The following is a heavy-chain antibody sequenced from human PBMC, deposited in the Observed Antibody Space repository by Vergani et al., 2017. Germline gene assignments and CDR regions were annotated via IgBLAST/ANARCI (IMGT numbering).Heavy chain of an antibody. J-gene: IGHJ6*03. D-gene: IGHD1-26*01. CDR2: IIPIVGTA. CDR3: AKSQHGGATYYYYYMDV. CDR1: GGTFSSYA. Sequence: QVQLVQSGAEVTKPGSSVKVSCKASGGTFSSYAISGVRQAPGQGLEWMGGIIPIVGTANYAHKVQGRDTITADESTSTAYMELSSLRSEDTAVYYCAKSQHGGATYYYYYMDVWGKGTTVTVFS. V-gene: IGHV1-69*01.